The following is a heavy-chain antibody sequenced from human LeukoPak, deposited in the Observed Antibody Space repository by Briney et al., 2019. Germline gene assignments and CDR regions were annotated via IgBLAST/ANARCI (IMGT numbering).Heavy chain of an antibody. D-gene: IGHD3-3*01. V-gene: IGHV3-21*01. Sequence: PGGSLRLSCAASGFTFRRYSMNWVRQAPGKGLEWVSAISSTGGSTYYADSVKGRFTISRDNAKNSLYLQMNSLRAEDTAVYYCARANGGTIFGVATFDYWGQGTLVTVSS. CDR2: ISSTGGST. CDR1: GFTFRRYS. CDR3: ARANGGTIFGVATFDY. J-gene: IGHJ4*02.